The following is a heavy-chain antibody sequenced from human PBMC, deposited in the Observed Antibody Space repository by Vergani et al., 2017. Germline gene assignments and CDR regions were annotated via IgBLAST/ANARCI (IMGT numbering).Heavy chain of an antibody. J-gene: IGHJ4*02. D-gene: IGHD2-2*01. CDR1: GFTFSSYA. V-gene: IGHV3-23*01. Sequence: EVQLLESGGGLVQPGGSLRLSCAASGFTFSSYAMSLVRQAPGKGLEWVSAISGSGGSTYYADSVKGRFTISRDNSKNTLYLQMNSLRAEDTAVYYCAKGLGSNIVVVPAAQIFDYWGQGTLVTVSS. CDR2: ISGSGGST. CDR3: AKGLGSNIVVVPAAQIFDY.